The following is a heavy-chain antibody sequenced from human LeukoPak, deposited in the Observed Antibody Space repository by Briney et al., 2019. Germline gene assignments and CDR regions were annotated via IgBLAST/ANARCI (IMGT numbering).Heavy chain of an antibody. J-gene: IGHJ6*02. D-gene: IGHD2-15*01. Sequence: ASVKVSCKASGYTFTSYDIDWVRQATGQGLEWMGWMNANSGNTGYAQKFQGRVSMTRNTSISTAYMELSSLRSEDTAVYYCARGEDSRGYYYGMDVWGQGTTVTVSS. V-gene: IGHV1-8*01. CDR3: ARGEDSRGYYYGMDV. CDR1: GYTFTSYD. CDR2: MNANSGNT.